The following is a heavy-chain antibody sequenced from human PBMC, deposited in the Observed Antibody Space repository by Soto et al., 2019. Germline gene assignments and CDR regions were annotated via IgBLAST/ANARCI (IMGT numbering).Heavy chain of an antibody. CDR3: ARDGAVGSSSWNFDY. Sequence: QVQLQQWGAGLLKPSETLSLTCAVYGGSFSGYYWSWIRQPPGKGLEWIGEINHSGSTNYNPSLKRRVTISVDTSKNQFSLKLRSVTAADTGVYYCARDGAVGSSSWNFDYWGQGTLVTVSS. CDR1: GGSFSGYY. J-gene: IGHJ4*02. CDR2: INHSGST. D-gene: IGHD6-13*01. V-gene: IGHV4-34*01.